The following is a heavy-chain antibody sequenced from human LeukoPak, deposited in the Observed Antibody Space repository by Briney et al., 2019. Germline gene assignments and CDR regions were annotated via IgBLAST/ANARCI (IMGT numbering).Heavy chain of an antibody. V-gene: IGHV4-39*07. CDR3: ARDCIAARPYSSYYYYYYMDV. D-gene: IGHD6-6*01. J-gene: IGHJ6*03. Sequence: SETLSLTCTVSGGSISSSSYYWGWIRQPPGKGLEWIGSIYYSGSTYYNPSLKSRVTISVDMSKNQFSLKLSSVTAADTAVYYCARDCIAARPYSSYYYYYYMDVWGKGTTVTVSS. CDR2: IYYSGST. CDR1: GGSISSSSYY.